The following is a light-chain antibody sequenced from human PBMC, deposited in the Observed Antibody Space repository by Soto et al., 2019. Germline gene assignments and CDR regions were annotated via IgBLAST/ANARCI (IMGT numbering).Light chain of an antibody. CDR3: ATWDDSLNGPV. V-gene: IGLV1-36*01. CDR1: SSNIGNNA. Sequence: QSVLTQPPSVSEAPRQRVTISCSGSSSNIGNNAVHWYQQLPGKAPKLLIYYDDLVPSGVSDRFSGSKSGTSASLAISGLQSEDEGDYYCATWDDSLNGPVFGGGTKLIVL. J-gene: IGLJ2*01. CDR2: YDD.